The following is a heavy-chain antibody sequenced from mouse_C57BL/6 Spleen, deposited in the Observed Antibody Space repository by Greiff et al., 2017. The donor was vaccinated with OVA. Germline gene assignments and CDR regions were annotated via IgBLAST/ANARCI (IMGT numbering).Heavy chain of an antibody. CDR2: INPSTGGT. D-gene: IGHD4-1*01. CDR1: GYSFTGYY. V-gene: IGHV1-42*01. CDR3: ATGTFDY. Sequence: VQLKQSGPELVKPGASVKISCKASGYSFTGYYMNWVKQSPEKSLEWIGEINPSTGGTTYNQKFKAKATLTVDKSSSTAYMQLKSLTSDDSAVYCCATGTFDYWGKGTTLTVSS. J-gene: IGHJ2*01.